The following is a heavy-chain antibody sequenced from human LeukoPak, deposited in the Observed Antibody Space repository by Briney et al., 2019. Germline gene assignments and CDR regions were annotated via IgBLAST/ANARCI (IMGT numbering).Heavy chain of an antibody. V-gene: IGHV3-30*18. J-gene: IGHJ4*02. Sequence: GALRLSCAASGFTFSSYGMHWVRQAPGKGLEWVAVISYDGSNKYYADSVKGRFTISRDNSKNTLYLQMNSLRAEDTAVYYCAKKGGSYYDEYYFDFWRQGTLVTVP. CDR1: GFTFSSYG. CDR3: AKKGGSYYDEYYFDF. D-gene: IGHD1-26*01. CDR2: ISYDGSNK.